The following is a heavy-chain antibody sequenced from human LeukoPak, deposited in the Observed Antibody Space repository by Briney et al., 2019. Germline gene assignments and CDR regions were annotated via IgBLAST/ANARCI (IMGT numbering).Heavy chain of an antibody. CDR2: IRCKAYGGTT. CDR3: TRDPRRYSYGFTY. CDR1: GFTFGDYA. J-gene: IGHJ4*02. D-gene: IGHD5-18*01. V-gene: IGHV3-49*04. Sequence: GGSLRLSCTASGFTFGDYAMSWVRQAPGRGGVWVGFIRCKAYGGTTEYAASVKGRFTISRDDSKSIAYLQMNSLKTEDTAVYYCTRDPRRYSYGFTYWGQGTLVTVSS.